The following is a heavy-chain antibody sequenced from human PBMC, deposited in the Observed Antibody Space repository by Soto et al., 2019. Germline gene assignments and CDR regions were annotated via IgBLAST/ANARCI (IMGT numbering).Heavy chain of an antibody. Sequence: QPGGSLRLSCAASGFAFDDYAMHWVRQAPGKGLEWVSGISWNSGSIGYADSVKGRFTISRDNAKNSLYLQMNSLRAEDTALYYCAKDKGEYSSSSGRYYYYYYMDVWGKGTTVTVSS. CDR2: ISWNSGSI. CDR3: AKDKGEYSSSSGRYYYYYYMDV. D-gene: IGHD6-6*01. V-gene: IGHV3-9*01. J-gene: IGHJ6*03. CDR1: GFAFDDYA.